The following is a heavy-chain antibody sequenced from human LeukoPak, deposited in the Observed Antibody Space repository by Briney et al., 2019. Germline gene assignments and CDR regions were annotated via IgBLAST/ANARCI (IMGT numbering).Heavy chain of an antibody. CDR3: ARDFLEDDY. CDR2: ISSRSSTI. J-gene: IGHJ4*02. V-gene: IGHV3-48*01. Sequence: PGGSLRLSCAASGFTFSNYNMNWVRQAPGKGLEWVSYISSRSSTIHYAESVKGRFTISRDNARNSLYLQMNSLRAEDTAVYYCARDFLEDDYWGQGTLVTVSS. CDR1: GFTFSNYN. D-gene: IGHD3-3*01.